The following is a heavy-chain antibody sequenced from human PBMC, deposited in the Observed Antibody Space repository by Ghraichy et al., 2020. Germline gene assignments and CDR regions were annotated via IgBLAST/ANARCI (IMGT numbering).Heavy chain of an antibody. J-gene: IGHJ6*02. Sequence: SETLSLTCAVYGGSFSGYYWSWIRQPPGKGLEWIGENNHSGSTNYNPSLKSRVTISVDTSKNKFSLKLSSVTAADTAVYYCVGVRHYYYYGMDVWGQGTTVTVSS. V-gene: IGHV4-34*01. D-gene: IGHD2-8*01. CDR3: VGVRHYYYYGMDV. CDR2: NNHSGST. CDR1: GGSFSGYY.